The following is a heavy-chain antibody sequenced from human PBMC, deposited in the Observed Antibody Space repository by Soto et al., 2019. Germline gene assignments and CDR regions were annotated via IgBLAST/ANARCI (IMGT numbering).Heavy chain of an antibody. J-gene: IGHJ3*02. CDR3: ARVGEQWPNDAFDI. Sequence: TXGTLSLTCAVSGGSISGSNWWSWVRQPPGKGLEWIGEIYHSGSTNYNPSLKSRVTISVDKSKNQFSLKLSSVTAADTAVYYCARVGEQWPNDAFDIWGQGTMLTV. CDR1: GGSISGSNW. CDR2: IYHSGST. D-gene: IGHD6-19*01. V-gene: IGHV4-4*02.